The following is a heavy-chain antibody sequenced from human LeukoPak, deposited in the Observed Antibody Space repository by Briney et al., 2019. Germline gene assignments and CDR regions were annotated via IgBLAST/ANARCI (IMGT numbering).Heavy chain of an antibody. Sequence: PGGSLRLSCAASGFTFSGSAMHWVRQASGKGLEWVGRIRSKANSYATAYAASVKGRFTISRDDSKNTAYLQMNSLKTEDTAVYYCTRPRSISYGRLWFDPWGQGTLVTVSS. D-gene: IGHD5-18*01. J-gene: IGHJ5*02. CDR1: GFTFSGSA. CDR3: TRPRSISYGRLWFDP. CDR2: IRSKANSYAT. V-gene: IGHV3-73*01.